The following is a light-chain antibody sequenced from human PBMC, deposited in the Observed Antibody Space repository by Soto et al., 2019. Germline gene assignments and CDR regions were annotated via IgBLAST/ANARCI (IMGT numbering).Light chain of an antibody. CDR1: SSDVGGYNY. Sequence: QSVLTQPPSASGSPGQSVAISCTGTSSDVGGYNYVSWYQQHPGKAPKLMIYEVNKRPSGVPDRFSGSKSGNTASLTVSGLQAEDEADYYCAAWDDSLSACVFGNGTKVTVL. J-gene: IGLJ1*01. CDR3: AAWDDSLSACV. CDR2: EVN. V-gene: IGLV2-8*01.